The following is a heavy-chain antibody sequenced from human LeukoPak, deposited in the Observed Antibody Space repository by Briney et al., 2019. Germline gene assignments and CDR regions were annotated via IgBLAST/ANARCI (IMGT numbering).Heavy chain of an antibody. CDR3: ARAFPRTYYYDSSGYRFDY. V-gene: IGHV3-23*01. D-gene: IGHD3-22*01. CDR1: GFTFSSYA. Sequence: PGGSLRLSCAASGFTFSSYAMSWVRQAPGKGLEWVSAISGSGGSTYYADSVKGRFTISRDNSKNSLYLQMNSLRAEDTALYYCARAFPRTYYYDSSGYRFDYWGQGTLVTVSS. CDR2: ISGSGGST. J-gene: IGHJ4*02.